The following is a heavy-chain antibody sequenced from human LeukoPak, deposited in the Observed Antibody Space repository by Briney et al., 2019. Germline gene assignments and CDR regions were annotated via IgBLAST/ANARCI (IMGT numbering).Heavy chain of an antibody. V-gene: IGHV3-48*03. CDR3: ARQLVVPVAPRSYYYGMDV. CDR2: ISSSGSTI. Sequence: PGGSLRLSCAASGFTFSSYEMNWVRQAPGKGLEWVSYISSSGSTIYYADSVKGRFTISRDNAKNSLYLQMNSLRAEDTAVYYCARQLVVPVAPRSYYYGMDVWGQGTTVTVSS. D-gene: IGHD2-2*01. J-gene: IGHJ6*02. CDR1: GFTFSSYE.